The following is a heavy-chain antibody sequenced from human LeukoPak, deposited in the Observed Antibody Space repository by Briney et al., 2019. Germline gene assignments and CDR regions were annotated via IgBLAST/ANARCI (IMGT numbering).Heavy chain of an antibody. CDR2: IWFDGKNE. J-gene: IGHJ6*02. V-gene: IGHV3-33*01. CDR3: ARDRHCANGVCHSPPGMDV. D-gene: IGHD2-8*01. Sequence: GGSLRLSCAASGFTFSSYGMHWVRQAPGKGLEWVADIWFDGKNEHFADSVKGRFTISRDNSKNTTYLQINSLRAEDTAVYYCARDRHCANGVCHSPPGMDVWGQGTTVTVSS. CDR1: GFTFSSYG.